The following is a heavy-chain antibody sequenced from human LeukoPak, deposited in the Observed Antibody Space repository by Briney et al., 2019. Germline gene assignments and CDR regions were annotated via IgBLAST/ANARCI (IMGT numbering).Heavy chain of an antibody. J-gene: IGHJ4*02. V-gene: IGHV3-11*04. D-gene: IGHD6-13*01. CDR2: ISSSGSTI. CDR1: GFTFSDYY. Sequence: PGGSLRLSCAASGFTFSDYYMSWIRQAPGKGLEWVSYISSSGSTIYYADSVKGRFTISRDNAKNSLYLQMNSLRAENTAVYYCAREGGSSSWYVETFFDYWGQGTLVTVSS. CDR3: AREGGSSSWYVETFFDY.